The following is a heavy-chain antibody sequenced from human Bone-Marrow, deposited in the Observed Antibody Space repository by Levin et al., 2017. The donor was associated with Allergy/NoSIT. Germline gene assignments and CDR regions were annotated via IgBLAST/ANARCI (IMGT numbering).Heavy chain of an antibody. CDR1: GFSLNDYE. CDR3: ARLSTRGFDP. J-gene: IGHJ5*02. CDR2: ISQSGRST. V-gene: IGHV3-21*06. Sequence: LSLTCVVSGFSLNDYEIHWVRQAPGKGLEWVSSISQSGRSTYYAGSVRGRFTTSKNNAKNSVFLQMDGLRGEDMGFYYCARLSTRGFDPWGPGTPVTVSS.